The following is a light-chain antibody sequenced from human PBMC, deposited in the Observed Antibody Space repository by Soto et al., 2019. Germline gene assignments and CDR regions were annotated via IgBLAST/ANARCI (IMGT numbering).Light chain of an antibody. CDR1: QSFSSW. J-gene: IGKJ4*01. CDR2: KTS. Sequence: DIQMTQSPSTLSASVGDRVTITCRASQSFSSWLAWYQQKPGKAPKLLIYKTSTLESGVPSRFSRSGSGTEFTLTISSLQPDDFATYYCQQYNSNPLTFGGGTKVEIK. CDR3: QQYNSNPLT. V-gene: IGKV1-5*03.